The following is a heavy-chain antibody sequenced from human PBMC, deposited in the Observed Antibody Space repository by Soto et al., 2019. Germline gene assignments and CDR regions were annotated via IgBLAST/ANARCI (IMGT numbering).Heavy chain of an antibody. CDR1: EGTFNNHA. CDR2: IIPIFGTS. V-gene: IGHV1-69*13. J-gene: IGHJ4*02. Sequence: GASVKVSCKASEGTFNNHAVSWVRQAPGQGLEWMGGIIPIFGTSRYAQKLQGRVTIAADESTGSAYVELTSLRSEDTAIYYCATGLKEDYFNYWGQGTLVTASS. CDR3: ATGLKEDYFNY.